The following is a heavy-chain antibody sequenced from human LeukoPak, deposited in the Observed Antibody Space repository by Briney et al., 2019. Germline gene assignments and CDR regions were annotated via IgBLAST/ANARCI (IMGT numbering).Heavy chain of an antibody. CDR2: ISQDGSET. Sequence: GGSLRLSCAASGFPFNSFFLNWVRLTPGRELEWVACISQDGSETFYMDSVRGRFIISRDNTKNSLYLQMDSPRAEDTAVYFCVRDLGHSRHYFEYWGQGALVTVSS. J-gene: IGHJ4*02. CDR3: VRDLGHSRHYFEY. D-gene: IGHD7-27*01. CDR1: GFPFNSFF. V-gene: IGHV3-7*01.